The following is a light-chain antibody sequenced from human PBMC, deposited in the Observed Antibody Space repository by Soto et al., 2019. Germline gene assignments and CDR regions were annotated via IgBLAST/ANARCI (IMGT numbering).Light chain of an antibody. CDR3: QQYYSYPALT. J-gene: IGKJ4*01. CDR1: QAISSY. Sequence: AIRMTQSPSSLSASTGDRVTITCRASQAISSYLAWYQQKPGKAPKLLFYAASTLQSRVPSRFSGSGSGTAFTLTISGLQSEDFTTYYCQQYYSYPALTFGGETKVEIK. V-gene: IGKV1-8*01. CDR2: AAS.